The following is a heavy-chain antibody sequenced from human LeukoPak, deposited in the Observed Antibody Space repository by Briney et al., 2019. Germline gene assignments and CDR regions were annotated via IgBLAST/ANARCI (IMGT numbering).Heavy chain of an antibody. V-gene: IGHV1-69*13. CDR2: IIPIFGTA. Sequence: ASVKVSCKASGGTFSSYAISWVRQAPGQGLEWVGGIIPIFGTANYAQKFQGRVTITADESTSTAYMELSSLRSEDTAVYYCAREGVGATFSLWGQGTLVTVSS. D-gene: IGHD1-26*01. J-gene: IGHJ4*02. CDR3: AREGVGATFSL. CDR1: GGTFSSYA.